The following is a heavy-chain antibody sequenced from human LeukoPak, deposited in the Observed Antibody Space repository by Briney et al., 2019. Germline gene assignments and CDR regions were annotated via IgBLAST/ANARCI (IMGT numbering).Heavy chain of an antibody. J-gene: IGHJ5*02. CDR2: INPHSGDT. CDR1: VYTFTSYY. CDR3: ERGRGSSYGYAYH. Sequence: ASVKVSCKASVYTFTSYYMHWVRQAPGQGLEWMGWINPHSGDTNYAHKFQGRVTMTRDTSISIAYMELSSLKSDETAVYYCERGRGSSYGYAYHWGQGTLVTVSS. D-gene: IGHD5-18*01. V-gene: IGHV1-2*07.